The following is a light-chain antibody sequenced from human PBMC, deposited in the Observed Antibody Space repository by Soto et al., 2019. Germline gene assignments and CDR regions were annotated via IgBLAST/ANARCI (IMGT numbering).Light chain of an antibody. Sequence: DIQMTQSPSTLSAFVGDRVTITCRASQSVSSSLAWYQQKPGKAPKLLIYDASTLESGVPSRFSGSGYGTEFTLTINSLQPGDLATYNCKKYESFSPYTFGQGTRLEI. CDR1: QSVSSS. J-gene: IGKJ2*01. CDR3: KKYESFSPYT. V-gene: IGKV1-5*01. CDR2: DAS.